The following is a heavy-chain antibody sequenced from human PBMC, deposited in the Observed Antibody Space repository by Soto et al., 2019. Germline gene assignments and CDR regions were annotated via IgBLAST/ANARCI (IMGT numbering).Heavy chain of an antibody. D-gene: IGHD3-3*01. J-gene: IGHJ4*02. CDR2: ISSSSSTI. Sequence: GGSLRLSCAASGFTFSSYSMNWVRQAPGKGLEWVSYISSSSSTIYYADSVKGRFTISRDNAKNSLYLQMNSLRAEDTAVYYCATYYDFWSGYYTFVYWGQGTLVTVSS. V-gene: IGHV3-48*01. CDR3: ATYYDFWSGYYTFVY. CDR1: GFTFSSYS.